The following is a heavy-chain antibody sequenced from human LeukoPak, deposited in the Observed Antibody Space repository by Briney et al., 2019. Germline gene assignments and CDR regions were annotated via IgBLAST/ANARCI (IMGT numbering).Heavy chain of an antibody. CDR1: GGSISSYY. Sequence: PSETLSLTCTVSGGSISSYYWSWIRQPPGKGLEWIGYIYYSGSTNYNPSLKSRVTMSVDTSKNQFSLKLSSVTAADTAVYYCARGLYSSSWYYFDCWGQGTLVTVSS. D-gene: IGHD6-13*01. CDR3: ARGLYSSSWYYFDC. CDR2: IYYSGST. V-gene: IGHV4-59*12. J-gene: IGHJ4*02.